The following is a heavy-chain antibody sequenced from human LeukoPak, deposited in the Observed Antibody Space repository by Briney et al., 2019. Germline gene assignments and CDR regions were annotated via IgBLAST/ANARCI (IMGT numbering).Heavy chain of an antibody. D-gene: IGHD2-15*01. CDR3: ARVAYSYGLLDY. J-gene: IGHJ4*02. V-gene: IGHV3-74*01. CDR1: GFTFNTHW. Sequence: GGSQRLSCAASGFTFNTHWMRWVRQAPGKGLVWVSGINSDGSSTSYADSVKGRFTISGDNAKNTLFLQMNSLRAEDTAVYYCARVAYSYGLLDYWGQGTLVTVSS. CDR2: INSDGSST.